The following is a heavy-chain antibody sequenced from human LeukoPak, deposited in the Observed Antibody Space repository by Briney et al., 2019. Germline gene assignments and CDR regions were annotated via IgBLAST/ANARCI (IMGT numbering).Heavy chain of an antibody. CDR2: ISSRSSYI. V-gene: IGHV3-21*01. Sequence: GGSLRLSCAASGFTFSSYSMNWVRQAPGKGLEWVSSISSRSSYIYYAGSVKGRFTISRDNAKNSLYLQMNSLRAEDTAVYYCARELVGASLDYWGQGTLVTVSS. CDR3: ARELVGASLDY. J-gene: IGHJ4*02. D-gene: IGHD1-26*01. CDR1: GFTFSSYS.